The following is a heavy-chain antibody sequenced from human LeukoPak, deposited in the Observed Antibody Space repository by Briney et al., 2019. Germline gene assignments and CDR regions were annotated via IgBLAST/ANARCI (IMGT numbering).Heavy chain of an antibody. D-gene: IGHD1-26*01. Sequence: SETLSLTCTVSGGSISSYYWSWIRQPPGKGLEWIGYIYYSGSTNYNPSLKSRVTISVDTSKNQFSLKLSSVSAADTAVYYCAYSGSYGHLGYWGQGIPVTVSS. V-gene: IGHV4-59*01. J-gene: IGHJ4*02. CDR1: GGSISSYY. CDR2: IYYSGST. CDR3: AYSGSYGHLGY.